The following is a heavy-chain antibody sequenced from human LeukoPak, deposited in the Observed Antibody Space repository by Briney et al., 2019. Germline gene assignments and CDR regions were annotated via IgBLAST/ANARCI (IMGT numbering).Heavy chain of an antibody. Sequence: GGSLRLSCAASGFTFSSYAMSWVRQAPGKGLEWVPGVSGSGGSISYADSVKGRFTISRDNSKNTLYVQMNSLRAEDTAVYYCAKGGNYYYYYYMDVWGKGTTVTVSS. CDR1: GFTFSSYA. CDR2: VSGSGGSI. V-gene: IGHV3-23*01. CDR3: AKGGNYYYYYYMDV. D-gene: IGHD6-13*01. J-gene: IGHJ6*03.